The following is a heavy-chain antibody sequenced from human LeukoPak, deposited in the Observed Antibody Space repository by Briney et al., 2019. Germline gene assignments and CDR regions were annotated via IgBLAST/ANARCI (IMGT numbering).Heavy chain of an antibody. Sequence: GGSLRLSCAASGFTFSNCAINWVRQAPGKGLEWVSTISCGGDNTDYADSVKGRSTVSTDKSKNTVYLQINSLRAEDTAIYYCAKGGQGYYDIAYWGQGTLVTVSS. CDR3: AKGGQGYYDIAY. V-gene: IGHV3-23*01. D-gene: IGHD3-22*01. CDR2: ISCGGDNT. CDR1: GFTFSNCA. J-gene: IGHJ4*02.